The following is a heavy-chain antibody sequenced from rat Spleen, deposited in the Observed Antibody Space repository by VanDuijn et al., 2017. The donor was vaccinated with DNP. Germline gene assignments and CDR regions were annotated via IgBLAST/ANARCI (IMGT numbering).Heavy chain of an antibody. CDR3: SRGDY. CDR2: IKVNSNNYAT. Sequence: EVQVLESGGGLVQPGNSLKLSCATSGFKFSTAWMYWYRQLPEKRLEWVARIKVNSNNYATDYTESVKGRFTISRDDSKSSIYRQMNNLKEEDTAIYYCSRGDYWGQGVMVTVSS. J-gene: IGHJ2*01. CDR1: GFKFSTAW. V-gene: IGHV6-6*01.